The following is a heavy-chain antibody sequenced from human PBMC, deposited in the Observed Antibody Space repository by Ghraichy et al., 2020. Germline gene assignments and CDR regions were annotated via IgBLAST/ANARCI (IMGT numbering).Heavy chain of an antibody. J-gene: IGHJ6*02. Sequence: SQTLSLTCAISGDSVSSNSAAWNWIRQSPSRGLEWLGRTYYRSKWYNDYAVSVKSRITINPDTSKNQFSLQLNSVTPEDTAVYYCARDALSYSSGWYISGGYYYYYGMDVWGQGTTVTVSS. CDR2: TYYRSKWYN. D-gene: IGHD6-19*01. CDR1: GDSVSSNSAA. V-gene: IGHV6-1*01. CDR3: ARDALSYSSGWYISGGYYYYYGMDV.